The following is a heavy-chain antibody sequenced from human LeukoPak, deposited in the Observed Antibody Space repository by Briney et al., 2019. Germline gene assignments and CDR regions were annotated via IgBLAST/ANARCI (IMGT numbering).Heavy chain of an antibody. V-gene: IGHV1-8*01. Sequence: GASVKVSCKASGYTFTSYDINWVRQATGQGLEWMGWMNPNSGNTGYAQKFQGRVTMTRNTSISTAYMELSSLRSEDTAVYYCAAIGYCSSTSCYRGSRLYYYGMDVWGQGTTVTVSS. CDR1: GYTFTSYD. CDR3: AAIGYCSSTSCYRGSRLYYYGMDV. J-gene: IGHJ6*02. CDR2: MNPNSGNT. D-gene: IGHD2-2*01.